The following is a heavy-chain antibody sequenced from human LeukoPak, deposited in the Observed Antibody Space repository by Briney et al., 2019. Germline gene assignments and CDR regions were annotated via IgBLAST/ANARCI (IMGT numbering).Heavy chain of an antibody. V-gene: IGHV3-21*01. CDR1: GFTFSSYS. Sequence: PGGSLRLSCAASGFTFSSYSMNWVRQAPGKGLEWVSSISSSSSYIYYADSVKGRFTISRDNAKNSLYLQVSSLRAEDTAVYYCAVYCSSTSCYDAFDIWGQGTMVTVSS. CDR3: AVYCSSTSCYDAFDI. CDR2: ISSSSSYI. D-gene: IGHD2-2*01. J-gene: IGHJ3*02.